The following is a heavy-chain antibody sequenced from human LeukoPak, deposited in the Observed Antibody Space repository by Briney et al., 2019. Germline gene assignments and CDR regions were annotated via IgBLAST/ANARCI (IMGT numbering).Heavy chain of an antibody. D-gene: IGHD3-22*01. CDR1: GGSFSGYY. CDR2: INHSGST. CDR3: ARVDSGYYDSSGYRFDP. V-gene: IGHV4-34*01. Sequence: SETLSLTCAVYGGSFSGYYWSWIRQPPGKGLEWIGEINHSGSTNYNPSLKSRVTISVDTSKNQSSLKLSSVTAADTAVYYCARVDSGYYDSSGYRFDPWGQGTLVTVSS. J-gene: IGHJ5*02.